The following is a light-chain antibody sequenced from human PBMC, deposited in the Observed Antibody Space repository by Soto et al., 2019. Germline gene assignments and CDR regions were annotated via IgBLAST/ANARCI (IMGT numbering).Light chain of an antibody. J-gene: IGKJ1*01. CDR1: QSVSSY. CDR3: QQYSSPPRT. Sequence: EIVLTQSPGSLSLSPGERATLACRASQSVSSYLAWYQQKPGQAPRLLISGASSRATGFPDRFSGSGSGTDFSLTISRLEPEDSAVYYCQQYSSPPRTFGQGTKLEIK. V-gene: IGKV3-20*01. CDR2: GAS.